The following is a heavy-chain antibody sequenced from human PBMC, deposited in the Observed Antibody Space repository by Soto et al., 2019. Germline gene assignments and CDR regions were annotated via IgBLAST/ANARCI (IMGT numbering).Heavy chain of an antibody. V-gene: IGHV1-2*02. CDR1: GYPFTGHY. D-gene: IGHD6-19*01. Sequence: DSGEVCFKASGYPFTGHYMHWVRQAPGQGLEWMGWINPNSGGTNYAQKFQGRVTMTRDTSISTAYMELSRLRSDDTAVYYCAKASIAVAGVIVSWFEPWGKGTLVTVS. J-gene: IGHJ5*02. CDR3: AKASIAVAGVIVSWFEP. CDR2: INPNSGGT.